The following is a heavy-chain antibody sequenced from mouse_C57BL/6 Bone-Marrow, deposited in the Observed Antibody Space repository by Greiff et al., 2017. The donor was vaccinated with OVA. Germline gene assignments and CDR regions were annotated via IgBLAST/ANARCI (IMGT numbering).Heavy chain of an antibody. V-gene: IGHV14-4*01. CDR1: GFNFTDYY. D-gene: IGHD2-5*01. CDR3: TTGYYSNYYAMDY. Sequence: EVQLQQSGAELVRPGASVKLSCTASGFNFTDYYMNWVKQRPEQGLEWIGWIDPENGDTEYASKFQGKATITADTSSNTAYLQLSSLTYEDTAVYYCTTGYYSNYYAMDYWGQGTSVTVSS. J-gene: IGHJ4*01. CDR2: IDPENGDT.